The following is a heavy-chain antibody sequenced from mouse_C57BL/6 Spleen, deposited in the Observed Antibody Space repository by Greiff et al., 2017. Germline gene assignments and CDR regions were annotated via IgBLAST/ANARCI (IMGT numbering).Heavy chain of an antibody. V-gene: IGHV1-72*01. Sequence: VQLQQPGAELVKPGASVKLSCKASGYTFTSYWMYWVKQRPGRGLEWIGWIDPNSGGTKYNETFKSKVTLTVDNPCSTPYMQLSSLTSVDSAVXSIAKGPRAQATGDYAMDYWGQGTSVTVSS. CDR2: IDPNSGGT. D-gene: IGHD3-2*02. CDR1: GYTFTSYW. J-gene: IGHJ4*01. CDR3: AKGPRAQATGDYAMDY.